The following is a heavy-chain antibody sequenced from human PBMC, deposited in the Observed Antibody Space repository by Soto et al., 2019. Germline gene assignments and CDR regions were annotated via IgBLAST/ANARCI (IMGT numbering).Heavy chain of an antibody. CDR3: AKRNYYFDY. Sequence: GGSLRLSCAASGFTFSGYAMSWVRQAPGKGLEWVSAISSGGGTTDYADSVKGRFTISRDNSKNTLYLQMSSLRAEDTAVYYCAKRNYYFDYWGQGALVTVSS. J-gene: IGHJ4*02. D-gene: IGHD1-7*01. CDR1: GFTFSGYA. V-gene: IGHV3-23*01. CDR2: ISSGGGTT.